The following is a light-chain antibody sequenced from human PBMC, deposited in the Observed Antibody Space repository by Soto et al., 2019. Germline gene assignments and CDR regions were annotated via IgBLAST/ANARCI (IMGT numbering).Light chain of an antibody. CDR1: SSNIGSNT. V-gene: IGLV1-44*01. CDR3: AAWDDRRNGQGV. Sequence: QSVLTQPPSASGTPGQRVTISCSGSSSNIGSNTVSWYQQLPGTAPKLLIYSNNQRPSWVPDRFSGSKSGTSASLAISELQSEDEADYYCAAWDDRRNGQGVFGGGTKVTVL. CDR2: SNN. J-gene: IGLJ3*02.